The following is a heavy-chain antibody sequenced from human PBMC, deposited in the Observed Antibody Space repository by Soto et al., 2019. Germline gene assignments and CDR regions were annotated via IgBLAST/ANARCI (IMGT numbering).Heavy chain of an antibody. Sequence: QLQLQESGPGLVKPSETLSLTCTVSGDSMSSSRYSWGWIRQPPGKGLEWIGTFYYTGSTYNNPSLKSRVNTSVDTSKNQFSLRLSSVTAAVTAVYYCARLSGTTRNGWFDPWGQGTLVTVSS. D-gene: IGHD1-1*01. V-gene: IGHV4-39*01. CDR3: ARLSGTTRNGWFDP. CDR2: FYYTGST. J-gene: IGHJ5*02. CDR1: GDSMSSSRYS.